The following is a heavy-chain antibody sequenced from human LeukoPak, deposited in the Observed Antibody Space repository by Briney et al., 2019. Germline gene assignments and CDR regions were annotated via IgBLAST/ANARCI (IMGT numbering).Heavy chain of an antibody. D-gene: IGHD3-9*01. J-gene: IGHJ6*02. CDR1: GFTFSSYS. Sequence: GGSLRLSCAASGFTFSSYSMNWVRQAPGKGLEWVSYISSSGSTIYYADSVKGRFTISRDNAKNSLYLQMNSLRAEDTAVYYCARDREDILTGFYYYGMDVWGQGTTVTVSS. V-gene: IGHV3-48*04. CDR2: ISSSGSTI. CDR3: ARDREDILTGFYYYGMDV.